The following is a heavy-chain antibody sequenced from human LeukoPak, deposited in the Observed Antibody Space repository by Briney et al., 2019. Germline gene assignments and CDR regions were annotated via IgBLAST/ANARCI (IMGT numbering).Heavy chain of an antibody. Sequence: SXXVSCKASGGTFISYAISWVRQAPGQGLEWMGGIIPIFGTANYAQKFQGRVTITADESTSTAYMELSSLRSEDTAVYYCARGLAARRLYYYYMDVWGKGTTVTVSS. J-gene: IGHJ6*03. CDR3: ARGLAARRLYYYYMDV. CDR2: IIPIFGTA. V-gene: IGHV1-69*01. CDR1: GGTFISYA. D-gene: IGHD6-6*01.